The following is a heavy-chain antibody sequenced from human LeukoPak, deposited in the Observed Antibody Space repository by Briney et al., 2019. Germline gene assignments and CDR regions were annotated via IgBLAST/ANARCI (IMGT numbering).Heavy chain of an antibody. V-gene: IGHV4-39*01. CDR2: IYYSGST. Sequence: SETLSLTCTVSGGSISSSSYYWGWIRQPPGKGLEWIGSIYYSGSTYYNPSLKSRVTISVDTSKNQFSLKLSSVTAADTAVYYCVRHERGIIVVVPAAIGYWGQGTLVAVSS. J-gene: IGHJ4*02. CDR3: VRHERGIIVVVPAAIGY. CDR1: GGSISSSSYY. D-gene: IGHD2-2*01.